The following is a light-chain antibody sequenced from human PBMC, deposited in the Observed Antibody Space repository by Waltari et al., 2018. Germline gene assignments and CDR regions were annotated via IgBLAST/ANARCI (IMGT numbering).Light chain of an antibody. CDR1: SPNLGAGYD. J-gene: IGLJ3*02. CDR3: QSYDKLLSGSL. CDR2: SNN. Sequence: QSVLTQPPSVSGAPGQSLTISCTGTSPNLGAGYDVHWYQQFPGTAPKLLIYSNNNRPSGVPGRFSASKSGTSASLAITGLQAEDEADYYCQSYDKLLSGSLFGGGTKLTV. V-gene: IGLV1-40*01.